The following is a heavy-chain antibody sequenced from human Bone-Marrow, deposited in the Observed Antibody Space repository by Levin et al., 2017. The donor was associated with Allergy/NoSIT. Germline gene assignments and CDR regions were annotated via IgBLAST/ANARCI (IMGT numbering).Heavy chain of an antibody. CDR3: ARARIPQSYYYGLDV. Sequence: GESLKISCKASGYTFLTYDFNWVRQASGQRLEWMGWMNPNSGNAGYAQNFQGRVTMTRNTSISTAYMELSGLRSDDTAVYYCARARIPQSYYYGLDVWGQGTTVTVSS. CDR1: GYTFLTYD. V-gene: IGHV1-8*01. J-gene: IGHJ6*02. CDR2: MNPNSGNA. D-gene: IGHD2-2*02.